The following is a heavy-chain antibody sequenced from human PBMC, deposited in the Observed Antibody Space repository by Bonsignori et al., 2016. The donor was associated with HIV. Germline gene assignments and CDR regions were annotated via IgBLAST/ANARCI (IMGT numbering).Heavy chain of an antibody. J-gene: IGHJ5*02. CDR3: ARDLNDGWFDP. V-gene: IGHV1-2*02. Sequence: WVRQAPGQGLEWVGWINPDDGGTNYAQKFQGRITMTRDTSISTAYMELSRLRSDDTALYYCARDLNDGWFDPWGQGTLVTVSS. D-gene: IGHD1-1*01. CDR2: INPDDGGT.